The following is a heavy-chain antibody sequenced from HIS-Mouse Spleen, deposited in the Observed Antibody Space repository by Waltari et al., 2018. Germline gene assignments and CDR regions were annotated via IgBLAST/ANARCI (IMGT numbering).Heavy chain of an antibody. J-gene: IGHJ3*02. CDR2: ISSSSSYI. CDR3: TSSSASAFDI. Sequence: EVQLVESGGGLVKPGGSLRLSCAASGFTFSRYRMTWVRQAPGKGLEWVSSISSSSSYIYYADSVKGRFTISRDNAKNSLYLQMNSLRAEDTAVYYCTSSSASAFDIWGQGTMVTVSS. D-gene: IGHD6-6*01. CDR1: GFTFSRYR. V-gene: IGHV3-21*01.